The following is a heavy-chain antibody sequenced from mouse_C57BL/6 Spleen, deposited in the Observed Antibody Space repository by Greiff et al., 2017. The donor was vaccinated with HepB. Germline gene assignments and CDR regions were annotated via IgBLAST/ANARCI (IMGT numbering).Heavy chain of an antibody. CDR3: ARAEYDYDGGGYAMDY. V-gene: IGHV1-53*01. CDR2: INPSNGGT. J-gene: IGHJ4*01. CDR1: GYTFTSYW. Sequence: QVQLKQPGTELVKPGASVKLSCKASGYTFTSYWMHWVKQRPGQGLEWIGNINPSNGGTNYNEKFKSKATLTVDKSSSTAYMQLSSLTSEDSAVYYCARAEYDYDGGGYAMDYWGQGTSVTVSS. D-gene: IGHD2-4*01.